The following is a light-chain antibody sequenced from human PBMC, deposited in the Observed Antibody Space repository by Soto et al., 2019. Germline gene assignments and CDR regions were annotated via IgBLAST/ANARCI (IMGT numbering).Light chain of an antibody. CDR1: QSISSY. Sequence: DIQMTQSPSSLSASVGDRVTITCRASQSISSYLNWYQQKPGKAPKLLIYAASSLQSGVPSRFSGSGSGTDFTLTISSLQPDDFATYYCQQYDSYPYTFGQGTKVDI. CDR3: QQYDSYPYT. V-gene: IGKV1-39*01. J-gene: IGKJ2*01. CDR2: AAS.